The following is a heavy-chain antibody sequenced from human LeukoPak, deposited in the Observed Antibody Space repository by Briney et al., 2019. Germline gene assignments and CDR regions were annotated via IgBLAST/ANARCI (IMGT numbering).Heavy chain of an antibody. CDR3: VKRLTLGDLSIKCAFAL. CDR1: GFTVSSNY. J-gene: IGHJ3*01. D-gene: IGHD3-16*02. Sequence: GGSLRLSCAASGFTVSSNYMSWVRQGPGKGLEWVALIYNDGGTHYTDSVKGRFTISRDTSRNTLFLQMNSLRVEDSAMYYCVKRLTLGDLSIKCAFALWGQGTMVTVAS. V-gene: IGHV3-53*01. CDR2: IYNDGGT.